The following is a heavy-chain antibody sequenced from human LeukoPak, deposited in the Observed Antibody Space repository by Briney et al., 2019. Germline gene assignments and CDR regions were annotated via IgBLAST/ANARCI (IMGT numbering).Heavy chain of an antibody. V-gene: IGHV3-53*01. J-gene: IGHJ4*02. D-gene: IGHD4-23*01. CDR1: GFTVSSNY. CDR2: IYSGGST. Sequence: GGSLRLSCAASGFTVSSNYMSWVRQAPGKGLEWVSVIYSGGSTYYADSVKGRFTISRDNSKNTLYLQMNSLRAEDTAVYYCARVLGGNVPYFDYWGQGTLVTVSS. CDR3: ARVLGGNVPYFDY.